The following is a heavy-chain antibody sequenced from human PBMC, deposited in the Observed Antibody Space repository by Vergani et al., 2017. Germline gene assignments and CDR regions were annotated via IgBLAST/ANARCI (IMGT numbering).Heavy chain of an antibody. Sequence: QVQLVQSGAEVKKPGSSVKVSCKASGGTFSSYAISWVRQAPGQGLEWMGRIIPIFGTANYAQKFQGRVTITADESTSTAYMELSSLRSEDTTVYSCAREAIVVVPAAISYYYYYMYVWSEGTSVTVSS. CDR3: AREAIVVVPAAISYYYYYMYV. CDR1: GGTFSSYA. D-gene: IGHD2-2*01. CDR2: IIPIFGTA. V-gene: IGHV1-69*15. J-gene: IGHJ6*03.